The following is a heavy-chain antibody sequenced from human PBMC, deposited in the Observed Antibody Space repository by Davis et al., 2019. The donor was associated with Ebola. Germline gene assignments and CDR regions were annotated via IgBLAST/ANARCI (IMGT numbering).Heavy chain of an antibody. Sequence: MPSETLSLTCTVSGGSIGSSHYWAWIRQSPGMGLEWIGSIYYNGDTYYHSSLESRVTISVDTAKNQFSLQLKSVTAADTAVYFCARHDRHGTTAQDSWGQGTQVTVSS. CDR1: GGSIGSSHY. D-gene: IGHD1-7*01. V-gene: IGHV4-39*01. CDR3: ARHDRHGTTAQDS. J-gene: IGHJ4*02. CDR2: IYYNGDT.